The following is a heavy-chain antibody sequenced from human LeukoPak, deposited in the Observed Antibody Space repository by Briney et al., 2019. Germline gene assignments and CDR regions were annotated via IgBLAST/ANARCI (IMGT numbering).Heavy chain of an antibody. CDR3: ARGDRYDAFDI. CDR2: IYTSGST. D-gene: IGHD2-21*01. Sequence: PSQTLSLTCTVSGGSISSGGYYWSWIRQPAGKGLEWIGRIYTSGSTNYNPSLKSRVTISVDTSKNQFSLKLSSVTAADTAVYYCARGDRYDAFDIWGQGTMVTVSS. V-gene: IGHV4-61*02. J-gene: IGHJ3*02. CDR1: GGSISSGGYY.